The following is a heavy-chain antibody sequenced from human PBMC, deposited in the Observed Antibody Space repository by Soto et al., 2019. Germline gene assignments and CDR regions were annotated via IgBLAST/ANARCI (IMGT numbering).Heavy chain of an antibody. CDR2: IYHTGNA. CDR1: CGSLTGAGYC. J-gene: IGHJ5*02. V-gene: IGHV4-30-2*01. D-gene: IGHD1-7*01. Sequence: PSETLSLTCGFSCGSLTGAGYCWTFIKQSPGQGLEWIGHIYHTGNAYYKPSLKGRLTISVDTSKNQFSLNLTSLIAADTAIYYCARNWNYVGMNWFEPWGQGTLVTVSS. CDR3: ARNWNYVGMNWFEP.